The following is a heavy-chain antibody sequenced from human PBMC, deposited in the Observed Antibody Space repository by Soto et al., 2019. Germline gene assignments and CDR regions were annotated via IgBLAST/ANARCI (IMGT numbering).Heavy chain of an antibody. CDR2: ISGSGGST. J-gene: IGHJ4*02. Sequence: EVQLLESGGGLVQPGGSLRLSCAASGFTFSSYAMSWVRQAPGKGLEWVSAISGSGGSTYYADSVKGRFTISRDNSKNTLYLQMNSLRAEDTAVYYCAKVGGGGYYDSSGYRDFDYWGQGTLVTVSS. D-gene: IGHD3-22*01. CDR1: GFTFSSYA. CDR3: AKVGGGGYYDSSGYRDFDY. V-gene: IGHV3-23*01.